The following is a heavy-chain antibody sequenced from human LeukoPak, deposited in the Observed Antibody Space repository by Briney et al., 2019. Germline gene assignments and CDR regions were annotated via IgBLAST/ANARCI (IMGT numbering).Heavy chain of an antibody. CDR3: ARDLRYSSGWSASGMDV. CDR1: GNTFTSYY. D-gene: IGHD6-19*01. V-gene: IGHV1-46*01. CDR2: INLSGGRT. J-gene: IGHJ6*03. Sequence: ASVKVSCKASGNTFTSYYMHWVRQAPGQGLEWMGIINLSGGRTSYAQKFQGRVTMTRDMSTSTVYMDLRSLRSDDTAVYYCARDLRYSSGWSASGMDVWGKGTTVTISS.